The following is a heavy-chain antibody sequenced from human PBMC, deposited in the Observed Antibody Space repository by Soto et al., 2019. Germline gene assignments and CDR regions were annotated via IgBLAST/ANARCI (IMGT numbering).Heavy chain of an antibody. D-gene: IGHD3-3*01. J-gene: IGHJ4*02. CDR2: IYPGDSYT. Sequence: PGESLKISCKGSGYSFTSYWIGWVRQMPGKGLEWMGIIYPGDSYTRYSPSFQGQVTISADKSISTAYLQWSSLKASDTAMYYCARSGDYDFWSGYPLLGCWGQGTLGNVSS. V-gene: IGHV5-51*01. CDR3: ARSGDYDFWSGYPLLGC. CDR1: GYSFTSYW.